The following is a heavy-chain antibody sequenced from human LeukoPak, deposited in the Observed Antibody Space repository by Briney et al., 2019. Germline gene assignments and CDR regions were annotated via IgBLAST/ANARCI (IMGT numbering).Heavy chain of an antibody. J-gene: IGHJ6*02. Sequence: GGSLRLSCVASGFTFSSYAMSWVRQAPGKGLEWVSGMSGSGGITYYADSVKGRFTISRDNSKNTLYLQLNSLRAEDTAVYYCARASREIQLWFSGMDVWGQGTTVTVSS. CDR1: GFTFSSYA. CDR2: MSGSGGIT. CDR3: ARASREIQLWFSGMDV. V-gene: IGHV3-23*01. D-gene: IGHD5-18*01.